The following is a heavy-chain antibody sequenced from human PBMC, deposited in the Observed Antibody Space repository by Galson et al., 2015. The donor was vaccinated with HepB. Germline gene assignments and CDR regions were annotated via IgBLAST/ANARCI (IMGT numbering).Heavy chain of an antibody. CDR3: ARARRLFGEPIR. V-gene: IGHV3-64*04. CDR1: GITFSSYG. D-gene: IGHD3-10*02. Sequence: SLRLSCAASGITFSSYGMHWVRQAPGKGLEYVSAMSSNGGSTYYADSVKGRFTISRDNSKNTLYLQMNSLRAEDTAVYYCARARRLFGEPIRWGQGTTVTVSS. CDR2: MSSNGGST. J-gene: IGHJ6*02.